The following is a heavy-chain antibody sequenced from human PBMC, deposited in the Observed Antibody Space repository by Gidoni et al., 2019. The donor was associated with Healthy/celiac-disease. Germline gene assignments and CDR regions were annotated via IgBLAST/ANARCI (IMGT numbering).Heavy chain of an antibody. J-gene: IGHJ3*02. D-gene: IGHD3-22*01. Sequence: EVQLVESGGGVVRPGGSLRLSCAASGFTFDDYGMSWVRQAPGKGLEWVSGINWNGGSTGYADSVKGRFTISRDNAKNSLYLQMNSLRAEDTALYHCARAGYYYDSSGSFGAFDIWGQGTMVTVSS. CDR2: INWNGGST. CDR3: ARAGYYYDSSGSFGAFDI. V-gene: IGHV3-20*01. CDR1: GFTFDDYG.